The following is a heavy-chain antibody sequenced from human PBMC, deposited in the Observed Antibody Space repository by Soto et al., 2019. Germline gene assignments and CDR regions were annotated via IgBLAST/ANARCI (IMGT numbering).Heavy chain of an antibody. CDR2: IYSRGDT. Sequence: KPSETLSLTCIVSGGSMRSYYWNWLRQPAGKGLEWIGRIYSRGDTNYNPSVKSRVTMSVDTSKNEFSLRLNSVTAVDTAVYYCAGIGEDVYYGMDVWGQGTTVTVSS. V-gene: IGHV4-4*07. D-gene: IGHD2-21*01. CDR3: AGIGEDVYYGMDV. CDR1: GGSMRSYY. J-gene: IGHJ6*02.